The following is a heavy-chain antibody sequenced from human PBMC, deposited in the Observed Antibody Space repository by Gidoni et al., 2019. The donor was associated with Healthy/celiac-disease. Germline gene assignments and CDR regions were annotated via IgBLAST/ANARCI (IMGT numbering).Heavy chain of an antibody. CDR1: GYTFPSYD. CDR3: ARGLSDYDSSGYYYDY. D-gene: IGHD3-22*01. J-gene: IGHJ4*02. Sequence: QVQLVQSGAEVKKPGASVKVSCKASGYTFPSYDINWVRQATGQGFEWMGWMNPNSGNTGYAQKFQGRVTMTRNTSISTAYMELSSLRSEDTAVYYCARGLSDYDSSGYYYDYWGQGTLVTVSS. V-gene: IGHV1-8*01. CDR2: MNPNSGNT.